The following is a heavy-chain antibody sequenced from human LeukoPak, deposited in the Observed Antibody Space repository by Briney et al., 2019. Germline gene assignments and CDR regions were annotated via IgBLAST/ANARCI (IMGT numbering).Heavy chain of an antibody. CDR1: GGSISSSSYY. D-gene: IGHD3-10*01. Sequence: SETLSLTCTVSGGSISSSSYYWGWIRQPPGKGLEWIGSIYYSGSTYYNPSLKSRVTISVDTSKNQFSLKLSSVTAADTAVYYCASPGLLLWFGELTPRVAFDIWGQGTMVTVSS. J-gene: IGHJ3*02. CDR3: ASPGLLLWFGELTPRVAFDI. CDR2: IYYSGST. V-gene: IGHV4-39*01.